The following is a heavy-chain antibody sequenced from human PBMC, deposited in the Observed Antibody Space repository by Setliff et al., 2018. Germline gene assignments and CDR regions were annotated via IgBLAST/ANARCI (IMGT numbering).Heavy chain of an antibody. D-gene: IGHD6-6*01. J-gene: IGHJ5*02. CDR1: GESFSNNY. CDR2: IYYSGST. CDR3: ARGGSSSLKDWFDP. Sequence: SETLSLTCSVYGESFSNNYWSWIRQPPGKGLEWIGSIYYSGSTYYNPSLKSRVTISVDTSKNQFSLKLSSVTAADTAVYYCARGGSSSLKDWFDPWGQGTLVTVSS. V-gene: IGHV4-39*07.